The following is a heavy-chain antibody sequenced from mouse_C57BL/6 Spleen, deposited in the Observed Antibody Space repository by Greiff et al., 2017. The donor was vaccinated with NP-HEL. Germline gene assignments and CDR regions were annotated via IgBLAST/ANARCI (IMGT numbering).Heavy chain of an antibody. CDR1: GFSFNTYA. J-gene: IGHJ2*01. D-gene: IGHD2-4*01. V-gene: IGHV10-1*01. CDR3: VRQHDYDDYFDY. CDR2: IRSKSNNYAT. Sequence: EVQLQESGGGLVQPKGSLKLSCAASGFSFNTYAMNWVRQAPGKGLEWVARIRSKSNNYATYYADSVKDRFTISRDDSESMLYLQMNNLKTEDTAMYYCVRQHDYDDYFDYWGQGTTLTVSS.